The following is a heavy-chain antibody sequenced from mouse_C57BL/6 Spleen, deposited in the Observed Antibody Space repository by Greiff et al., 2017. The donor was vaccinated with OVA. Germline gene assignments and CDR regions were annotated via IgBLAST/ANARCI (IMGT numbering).Heavy chain of an antibody. CDR2: ISNLAYSI. V-gene: IGHV5-15*01. D-gene: IGHD2-10*02. CDR1: GFTFSDYG. Sequence: EVKLMESGGGLVQPGGSLKLSCAASGFTFSDYGMAWVRQAPRTGPEWVAFISNLAYSIYYADTVTGRFTIARENAKNTLYLEMRSLRSEDTAMYYCARQEGVWFYAMDYWGQGTSVTVYS. CDR3: ARQEGVWFYAMDY. J-gene: IGHJ4*01.